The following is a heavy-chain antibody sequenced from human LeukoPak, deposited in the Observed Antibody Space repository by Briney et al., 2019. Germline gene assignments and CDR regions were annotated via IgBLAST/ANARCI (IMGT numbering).Heavy chain of an antibody. V-gene: IGHV1-69*04. CDR1: GGTFSSYA. Sequence: ASVKVSCKASGGTFSSYAISWVRQAPGQGLEWMGRIIPILGIANYAQKFQGRVTITADKSTSTAYMELSSLRSEDKAVYYCARSREEYYDSSGYYYYYGMDVWGQGTTVTVSS. CDR2: IIPILGIA. CDR3: ARSREEYYDSSGYYYYYGMDV. J-gene: IGHJ6*02. D-gene: IGHD3-22*01.